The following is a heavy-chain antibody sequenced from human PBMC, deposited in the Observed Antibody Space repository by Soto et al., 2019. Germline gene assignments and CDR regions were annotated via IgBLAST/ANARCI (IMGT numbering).Heavy chain of an antibody. CDR1: GFTFSGYN. CDR3: AREGYSYGTIDY. CDR2: INGGGTTK. J-gene: IGHJ4*02. V-gene: IGHV3-48*01. D-gene: IGHD5-18*01. Sequence: EVPLVESGGDLVQPGGSLRLSCAASGFTFSGYNMNWVRQAPGKGLEWVSYINGGGTTKHYADSVRGRFTISRDNAKNTLYLQMNSLRAEDTAVYYCAREGYSYGTIDYWGQGTLVTVSS.